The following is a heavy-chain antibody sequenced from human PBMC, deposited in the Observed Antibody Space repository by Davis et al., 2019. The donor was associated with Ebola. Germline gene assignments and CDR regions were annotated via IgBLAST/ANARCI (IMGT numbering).Heavy chain of an antibody. Sequence: AASVKVSCKASGYPFTDFAINWLRQAPGQKFEWLGWITTNTASPTYARGFSERFVFSLDTSVNTAFLQINNLWAEDTAIYYCARGMGELALNWGQGTLVTVSS. CDR1: GYPFTDFA. J-gene: IGHJ4*02. CDR3: ARGMGELALN. CDR2: ITTNTASP. V-gene: IGHV7-4-1*02. D-gene: IGHD3-16*01.